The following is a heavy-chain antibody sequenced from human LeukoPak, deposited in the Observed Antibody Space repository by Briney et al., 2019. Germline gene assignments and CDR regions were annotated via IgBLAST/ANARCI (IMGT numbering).Heavy chain of an antibody. D-gene: IGHD6-13*01. CDR3: ATADGAEAARNAFDI. CDR2: FDPEDGET. J-gene: IGHJ3*02. CDR1: GYTLSGLS. V-gene: IGHV1-24*01. Sequence: GASVKVSCKVSGYTLSGLSMHWVRQAPGKGLEWMGGFDPEDGETIYAQKFQGRVTMTEDESTDTAYMELSSLRSEDTAVYYCATADGAEAARNAFDIWGQGTMVTVSS.